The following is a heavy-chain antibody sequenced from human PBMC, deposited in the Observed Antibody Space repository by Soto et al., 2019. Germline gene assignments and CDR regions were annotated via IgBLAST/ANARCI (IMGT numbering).Heavy chain of an antibody. CDR2: IKQDGSEK. CDR1: GFTFSSYW. J-gene: IGHJ4*02. V-gene: IGHV3-7*05. D-gene: IGHD6-6*01. Sequence: GGSLRLSCAASGFTFSSYWMSWVRQAPGKGLEWVANIKQDGSEKYYVDSVKGRFTISRDNAKNSLYLQMNSLRAEDTAVYYCASLSPIDEIAARDYWGQGTLVTVSS. CDR3: ASLSPIDEIAARDY.